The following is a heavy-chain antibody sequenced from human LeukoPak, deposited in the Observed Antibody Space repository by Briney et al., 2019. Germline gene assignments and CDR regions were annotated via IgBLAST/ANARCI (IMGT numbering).Heavy chain of an antibody. Sequence: GGSLRLSCAASGFTFSSYSMNWVRQAPGKGLEWVSYISSSSSTIYYADSVKGRFTISRDKSKNTLYLQMSSLRVEDTAVYYCAKGGYDYVEIGYFDYWGQGALVTVSS. CDR3: AKGGYDYVEIGYFDY. CDR1: GFTFSSYS. J-gene: IGHJ4*02. V-gene: IGHV3-48*01. CDR2: ISSSSSTI. D-gene: IGHD5-12*01.